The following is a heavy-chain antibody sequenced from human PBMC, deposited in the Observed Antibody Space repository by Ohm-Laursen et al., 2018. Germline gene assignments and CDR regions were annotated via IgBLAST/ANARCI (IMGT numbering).Heavy chain of an antibody. CDR2: IYYSGST. J-gene: IGHJ3*02. CDR1: GGSISSSSYY. D-gene: IGHD3-22*01. Sequence: SETLSLTCTVSGGSISSSSYYWGWIRQPPGKGLEWIGSIYYSGSTYYNPSLKSRVTISVDTSKNQFSLKLSSVTAADTAVYYCARVRITMIVVGPYPPGPARRRGRAFDIWGQGTMVTVSS. CDR3: ARVRITMIVVGPYPPGPARRRGRAFDI. V-gene: IGHV4-39*01.